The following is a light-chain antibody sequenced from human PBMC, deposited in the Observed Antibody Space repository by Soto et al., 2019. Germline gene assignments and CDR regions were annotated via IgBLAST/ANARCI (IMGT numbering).Light chain of an antibody. V-gene: IGLV2-14*01. CDR1: SSDVGGHNS. CDR3: SSFTSSVTYV. Sequence: QSVLTQPASVSGAAGQSSTISWTGTSSDVGGHNSVSWYRQDPGKAPKLMIYDVSNRPSGVSDRFSGSKSGNTASLTISGLQIEDEADYYCSSFTSSVTYVFGTGTKVTVL. CDR2: DVS. J-gene: IGLJ1*01.